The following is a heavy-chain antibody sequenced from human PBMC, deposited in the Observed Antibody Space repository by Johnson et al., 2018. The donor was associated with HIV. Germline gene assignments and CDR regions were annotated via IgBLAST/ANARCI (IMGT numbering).Heavy chain of an antibody. Sequence: QVLLVESGGGAVQPGRSLRLSCAASGFPFSSYGMHWVRQAPGTGLEWVSVIVASGGRTFYADSVRGGFTISRDNSKNTLYLQMNSLRAEDTAEYYGARAYSYGAFDIWGLGTKVTVSS. CDR2: IVASGGRT. D-gene: IGHD5-18*01. V-gene: IGHV3-NL1*01. CDR1: GFPFSSYG. CDR3: ARAYSYGAFDI. J-gene: IGHJ3*02.